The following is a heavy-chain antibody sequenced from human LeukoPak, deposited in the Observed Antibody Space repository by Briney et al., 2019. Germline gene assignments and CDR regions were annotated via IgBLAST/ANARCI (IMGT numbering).Heavy chain of an antibody. Sequence: TSETLSLTCTVSGGSISSSNYYWGWIRQPPGKGLELISSISYSGSTYYNPSVKSLVTISRDTSKNQFSMSLHSVTAADTAVYYCVRVKSGSISDSWGQGTLVTVSS. V-gene: IGHV4-39*07. CDR2: ISYSGST. J-gene: IGHJ4*02. CDR1: GGSISSSNYY. CDR3: VRVKSGSISDS. D-gene: IGHD1-26*01.